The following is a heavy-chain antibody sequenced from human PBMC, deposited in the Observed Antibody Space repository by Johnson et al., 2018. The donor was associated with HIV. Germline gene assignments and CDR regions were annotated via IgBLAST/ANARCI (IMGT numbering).Heavy chain of an antibody. CDR2: INSDGSST. CDR3: ARIGLPYYYGAGSYSHDAFDI. CDR1: GFTFSSYW. D-gene: IGHD3-10*01. J-gene: IGHJ3*02. V-gene: IGHV3-74*02. Sequence: MQLVESGGGVVQSGRSLRLSCAASGFTFSSYWMHWVRQAPGKGLLWVSRINSDGSSTNYADSVKGRFTISRDNSKNTLYLQMNSLRAEDTAVYYCARIGLPYYYGAGSYSHDAFDIWGQGTMVTVSS.